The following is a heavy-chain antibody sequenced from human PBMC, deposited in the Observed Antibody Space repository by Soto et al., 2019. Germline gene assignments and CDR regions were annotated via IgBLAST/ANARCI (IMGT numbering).Heavy chain of an antibody. Sequence: PGGSLRLSCAASGFTFSSYAMHWVRQAPGKGLEYVSAISSNGGSTYYANSVKGRFTISRDNSKNTLYLQMGSLRSEDTAVYYCAREVVVPAAGRWFDPWGQGTLVTVSS. V-gene: IGHV3-64*01. CDR1: GFTFSSYA. CDR3: AREVVVPAAGRWFDP. D-gene: IGHD2-2*01. J-gene: IGHJ5*02. CDR2: ISSNGGST.